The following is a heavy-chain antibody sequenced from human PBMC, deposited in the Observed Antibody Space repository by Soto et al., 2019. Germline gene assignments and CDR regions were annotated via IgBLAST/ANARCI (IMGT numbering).Heavy chain of an antibody. CDR2: ISSSSSYT. CDR3: ARDRVVPAAMIDY. CDR1: GFTFSTYS. V-gene: IGHV3-11*05. D-gene: IGHD2-2*01. J-gene: IGHJ4*02. Sequence: GGSLRLSCAASGFTFSTYSMSWIRQAPGKGLEWVSYISSSSSYTNYADSVKGRFTISRDNAKNSLYLQMNSLRAEDTAVYYCARDRVVPAAMIDYWGQGTLVTVSS.